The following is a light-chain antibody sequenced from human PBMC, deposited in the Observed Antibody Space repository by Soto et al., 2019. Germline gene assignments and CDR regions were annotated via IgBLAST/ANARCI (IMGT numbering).Light chain of an antibody. V-gene: IGKV3-11*01. CDR3: QQRGRWLT. Sequence: EIVLTQSPATLSSSPGQRAALSCRASQSVGSYLAWYQQKPGQAPRLLIYDASHRATGIPARFSGSGSGTDFTLTISSLEPEDFAVYFCQQRGRWLTFGGGTKVEIK. J-gene: IGKJ4*01. CDR1: QSVGSY. CDR2: DAS.